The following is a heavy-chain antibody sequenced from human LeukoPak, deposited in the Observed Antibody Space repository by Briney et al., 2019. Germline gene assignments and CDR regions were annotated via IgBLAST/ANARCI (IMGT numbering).Heavy chain of an antibody. D-gene: IGHD2-15*01. Sequence: ESGPTLVKPTQTLTLTCTFSGLSLSTRGVGVGWIRQPPGKALEWLALIYWDDDKRYSPSLKSRLTITKDTSKNQVVLTMTNMDPVDTATYYCAHSDLGYCSGGSCLDYWGQGTLVTVSS. CDR2: IYWDDDK. V-gene: IGHV2-5*02. CDR3: AHSDLGYCSGGSCLDY. J-gene: IGHJ4*02. CDR1: GLSLSTRGVG.